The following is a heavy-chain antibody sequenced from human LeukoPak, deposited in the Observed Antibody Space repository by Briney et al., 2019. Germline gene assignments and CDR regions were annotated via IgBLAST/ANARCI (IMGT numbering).Heavy chain of an antibody. CDR3: ARRYCSSTSCTLDH. Sequence: GGSLRLSCAASGFTVSGYEMNWVRQAPGKGLEWVSYISSSGNTMYYADSVKGRFSISRDNAKNSLYLQMNSLRAEDTAVYYCARRYCSSTSCTLDHWGQGTLVTVSS. V-gene: IGHV3-48*03. CDR2: ISSSGNTM. J-gene: IGHJ4*02. CDR1: GFTVSGYE. D-gene: IGHD2-2*01.